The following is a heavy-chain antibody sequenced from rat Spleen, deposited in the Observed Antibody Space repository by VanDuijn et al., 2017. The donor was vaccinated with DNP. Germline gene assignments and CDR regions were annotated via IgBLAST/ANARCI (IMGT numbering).Heavy chain of an antibody. D-gene: IGHD3-1*01. J-gene: IGHJ1*01. CDR1: GFTFSDYA. Sequence: EVQLVESGGGLVQPGRSLKLSCAASGFTFSDYAMAWVRQAPKKGLEWVATISYDDSRTYYRDSVKDRFTISRDDAKSSLYLQMNSLKSEDTATYYCARGSTSIYWYFDFWGPGTMVTVSS. V-gene: IGHV5-17*01. CDR2: ISYDDSRT. CDR3: ARGSTSIYWYFDF.